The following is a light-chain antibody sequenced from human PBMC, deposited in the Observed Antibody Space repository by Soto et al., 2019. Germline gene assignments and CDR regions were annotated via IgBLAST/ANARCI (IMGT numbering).Light chain of an antibody. Sequence: IQLTHTRSSLSAAGGDRRTITCRASQDIAIYLAWYQQKPGEAPKLLIYAASTLYGGVPSRFSGSGSGTDFALTITSLQAEDFATYYCQQLRMYPSTFGGGTKVDIK. CDR3: QQLRMYPST. CDR2: AAS. V-gene: IGKV1-9*01. CDR1: QDIAIY. J-gene: IGKJ4*01.